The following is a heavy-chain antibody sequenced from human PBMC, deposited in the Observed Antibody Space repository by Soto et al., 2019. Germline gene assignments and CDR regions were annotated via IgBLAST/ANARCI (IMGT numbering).Heavy chain of an antibody. D-gene: IGHD2-21*02. Sequence: SVKVSCKASGGTFCSYAISWVRQAPGQGLEWMGGIIPIFGTANYAQKFQGRVTITADKSTSTAYMELSSLRSEDTAVYYCARAQDCGGDCYWSRWYFDLWGRGTLVTVSS. J-gene: IGHJ2*01. V-gene: IGHV1-69*06. CDR2: IIPIFGTA. CDR1: GGTFCSYA. CDR3: ARAQDCGGDCYWSRWYFDL.